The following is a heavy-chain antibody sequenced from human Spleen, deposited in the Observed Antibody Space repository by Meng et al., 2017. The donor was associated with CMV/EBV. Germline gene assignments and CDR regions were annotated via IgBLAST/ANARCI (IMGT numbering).Heavy chain of an antibody. CDR2: INHSGST. Sequence: LSLTCAVYGGSFSGYYWSWIRQPPGKGLEWIGEINHSGSTNYNPSLKSRVTISVDTSKNQFSLKLSSVTAADTAVYYCASHTGNDPWGQGTLVTVSS. CDR1: GGSFSGYY. J-gene: IGHJ5*02. V-gene: IGHV4-34*01. D-gene: IGHD3-10*01. CDR3: ASHTGNDP.